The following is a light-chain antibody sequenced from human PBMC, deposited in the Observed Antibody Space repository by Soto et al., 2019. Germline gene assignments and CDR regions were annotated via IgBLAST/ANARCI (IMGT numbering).Light chain of an antibody. CDR2: GAS. Sequence: EIVLTQSPGTLSLSPGERATLSCRASQGVSSSYFAWYQQKPGQAPRLLMFGSGASTRATGIPNRFSGSGSGTDFAVTISGLDPEDFAVYHCQQYGNSPFTFGPGTKVDVK. J-gene: IGKJ3*01. V-gene: IGKV3-20*01. CDR1: QGVSSSY. CDR3: QQYGNSPFT.